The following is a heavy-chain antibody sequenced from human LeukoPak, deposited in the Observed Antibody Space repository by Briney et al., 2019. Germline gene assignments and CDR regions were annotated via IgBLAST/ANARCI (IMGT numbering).Heavy chain of an antibody. V-gene: IGHV3-48*03. Sequence: PGGSLRLSCAASGFTFSSYETNWVRQAPGKGLEWVSYISSSGSTIYYADSVKGRFTISRDNAKNSLYLQMNSLRAEDTAVYYCARSYYYDSSGYSNWFDPWGQGTLVTVSS. CDR2: ISSSGSTI. CDR3: ARSYYYDSSGYSNWFDP. J-gene: IGHJ5*02. D-gene: IGHD3-22*01. CDR1: GFTFSSYE.